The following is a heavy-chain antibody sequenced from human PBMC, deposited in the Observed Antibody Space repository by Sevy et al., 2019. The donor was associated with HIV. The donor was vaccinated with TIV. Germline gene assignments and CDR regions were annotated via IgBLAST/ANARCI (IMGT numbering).Heavy chain of an antibody. CDR3: TRDKTILEGRYGMDV. J-gene: IGHJ6*02. V-gene: IGHV3-11*04. CDR1: GFTFNDYY. CDR2: ISNSGNTI. Sequence: GGSLRLSCAASGFTFNDYYMTWIRQAPGKGLEWVSYISNSGNTIKYADSVKGRFTISRDNAKNSLYLQMNSLRAEDTAVYYCTRDKTILEGRYGMDVWGQGTTVTVSS. D-gene: IGHD3-3*01.